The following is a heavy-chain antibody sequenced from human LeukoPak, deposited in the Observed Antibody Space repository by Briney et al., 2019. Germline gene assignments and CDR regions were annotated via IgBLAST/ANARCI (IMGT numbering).Heavy chain of an antibody. CDR3: AREGGYSYGILFDY. Sequence: GRPLRLSCAASGFTFSSYAMHWVRQAPGKGLEWVAVISYDGSNKYYADSVKGLFTISRDNSKNTLYLQMNSLRAEDTAVYYCAREGGYSYGILFDYWGQGTLVTVSS. CDR1: GFTFSSYA. CDR2: ISYDGSNK. J-gene: IGHJ4*02. V-gene: IGHV3-30*04. D-gene: IGHD5-18*01.